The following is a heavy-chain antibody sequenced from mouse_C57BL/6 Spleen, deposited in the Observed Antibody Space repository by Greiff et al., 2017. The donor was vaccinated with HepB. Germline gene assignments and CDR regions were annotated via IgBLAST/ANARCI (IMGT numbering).Heavy chain of an antibody. V-gene: IGHV1-69*01. Sequence: VQLQQPGAELVMPGASVKLSCKASGYTFTSYWMHWVKQRPGQGLEWIGEIDPSDSYTNYNQKFKGKSTLTVDKSSSTAYMQLSSLTSEDSAVYYCARNYYGSEGNAMDYWGQGTSVTVSS. D-gene: IGHD1-1*01. CDR3: ARNYYGSEGNAMDY. CDR1: GYTFTSYW. CDR2: IDPSDSYT. J-gene: IGHJ4*01.